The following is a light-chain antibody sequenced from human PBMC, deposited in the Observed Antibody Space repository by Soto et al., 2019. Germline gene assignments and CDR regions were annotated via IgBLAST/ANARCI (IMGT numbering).Light chain of an antibody. V-gene: IGKV3-15*01. CDR1: QSVSSS. J-gene: IGKJ1*01. Sequence: PGESVTLSCRASQSVSSSSLTWYQQKPGQAPRLLIYGASTRATGIPARFSGSGSGTEFLLTISSLQSDDFAVYYCQQYDDWPETFGQGTKVDIK. CDR3: QQYDDWPET. CDR2: GAS.